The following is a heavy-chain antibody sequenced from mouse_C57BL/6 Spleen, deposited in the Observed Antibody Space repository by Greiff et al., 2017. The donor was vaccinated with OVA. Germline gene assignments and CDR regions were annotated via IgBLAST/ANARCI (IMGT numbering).Heavy chain of an antibody. D-gene: IGHD2-4*01. V-gene: IGHV1-55*01. J-gene: IGHJ4*01. Sequence: QVQLQQPGAELVKPGASVKMSCKASGYTFTSYWITWVKQRPGQGLEWIGDIYPGSGSTNYNETFKSKATLTVDTSSSTAYMQLSSLTSEDSAVYYCARWGLRAPYAMDYWGQGTSVTVSS. CDR2: IYPGSGST. CDR1: GYTFTSYW. CDR3: ARWGLRAPYAMDY.